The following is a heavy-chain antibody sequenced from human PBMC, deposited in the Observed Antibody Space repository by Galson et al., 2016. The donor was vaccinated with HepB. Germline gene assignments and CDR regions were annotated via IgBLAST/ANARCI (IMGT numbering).Heavy chain of an antibody. V-gene: IGHV1-69*13. D-gene: IGHD1-26*01. CDR2: IIPIFRPA. CDR1: GGTFSSFA. CDR3: AVEGTILRQYYFDY. J-gene: IGHJ4*02. Sequence: SVKASCKASGGTFSSFAISWVRQAPGQGLEWMGGIIPIFRPAHYAQKFQGRVTITADESTSTAYMELSSLRSEDTAVYYCAVEGTILRQYYFDYWGQGTLVTVSS.